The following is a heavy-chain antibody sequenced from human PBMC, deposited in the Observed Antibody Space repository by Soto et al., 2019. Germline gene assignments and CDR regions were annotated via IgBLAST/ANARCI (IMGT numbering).Heavy chain of an antibody. CDR3: AKDQGSSGYYSDY. D-gene: IGHD3-22*01. Sequence: ESGGGVVQPGRSLRLSCAASGFTFSSYGMHWVRQAPGKGLEWVAVISYDGSNKYYADSVKGRFTISRDNSKNTLYLQMNSLRAEDTAVYYCAKDQGSSGYYSDYWGQGTLVTVSS. V-gene: IGHV3-30*18. J-gene: IGHJ4*02. CDR1: GFTFSSYG. CDR2: ISYDGSNK.